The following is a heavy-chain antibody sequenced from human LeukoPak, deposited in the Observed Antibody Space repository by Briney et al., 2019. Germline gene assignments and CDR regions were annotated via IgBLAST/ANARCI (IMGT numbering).Heavy chain of an antibody. CDR3: ARDQGTGYYFDC. CDR2: ISSGSSTI. V-gene: IGHV3-48*02. Sequence: GGSLRLSCAASGFTLSNYNMNWVRQAAGKGLEWISYISSGSSTIYYADSVKGRFTISRDSAKNSLYLQMNSRTDEDTAVYYCARDQGTGYYFDCWGQGTLVTVSS. D-gene: IGHD1-1*01. CDR1: GFTLSNYN. J-gene: IGHJ4*02.